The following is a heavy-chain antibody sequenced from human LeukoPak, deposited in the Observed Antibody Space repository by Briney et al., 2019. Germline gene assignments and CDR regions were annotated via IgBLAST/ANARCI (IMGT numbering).Heavy chain of an antibody. J-gene: IGHJ6*03. D-gene: IGHD2-2*02. V-gene: IGHV4-34*01. CDR2: INHSGST. Sequence: PSETLSLTCAVYGGSFSGYYWSWIRQPPGKGLEWIGEINHSGSTNYNPSLKSRVTISVDTSKNQFSLKLSSVTAADTAVYYCARGRGSSCHTRTYYYYYYMDVWGKGTTVTVSS. CDR1: GGSFSGYY. CDR3: ARGRGSSCHTRTYYYYYYMDV.